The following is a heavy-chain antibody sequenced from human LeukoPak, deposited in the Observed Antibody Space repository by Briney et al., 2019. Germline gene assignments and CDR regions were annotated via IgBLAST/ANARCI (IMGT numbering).Heavy chain of an antibody. CDR2: MNPNNGNT. Sequence: ASVKVSCKASGYTFTSYDINWVRQATGQGLEWMGWMNPNNGNTGYAQKFQGRVTMTRNTSISTAYMELSSLRSEDTAVYYCALGSTVTTGRTFDYWGQGTLVTVSS. D-gene: IGHD4-17*01. CDR3: ALGSTVTTGRTFDY. CDR1: GYTFTSYD. V-gene: IGHV1-8*01. J-gene: IGHJ4*02.